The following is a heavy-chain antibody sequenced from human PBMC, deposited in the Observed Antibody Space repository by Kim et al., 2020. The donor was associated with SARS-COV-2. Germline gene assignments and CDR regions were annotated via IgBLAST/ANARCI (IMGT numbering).Heavy chain of an antibody. Sequence: GGSLRLSCAASGFSFSDSSMHWVRQAPGKGLEWVSRISSDGNTTDSAYSAPGRFTISRDNANTKVALHMQRLRVKATAAYVCDRGRVSGATMGFLDHWV. J-gene: IGHJ1*01. V-gene: IGHV3-74*01. D-gene: IGHD3-3*01. CDR1: GFSFSDSS. CDR2: ISSDGNTT. CDR3: DRGRVSGATMGFLDH.